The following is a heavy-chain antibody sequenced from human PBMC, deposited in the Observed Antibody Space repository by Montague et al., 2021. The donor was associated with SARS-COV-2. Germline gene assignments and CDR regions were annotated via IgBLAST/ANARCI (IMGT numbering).Heavy chain of an antibody. Sequence: YEVSVKSRITINPDTYKNQLSLQLHSVTPEDTAVYYCARTSSSSDYWGQGTLVTVSS. CDR3: ARTSSSSDY. V-gene: IGHV6-1*01. J-gene: IGHJ4*02.